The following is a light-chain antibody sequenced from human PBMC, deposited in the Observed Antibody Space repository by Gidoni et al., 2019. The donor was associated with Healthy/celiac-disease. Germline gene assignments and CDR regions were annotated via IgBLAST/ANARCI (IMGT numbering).Light chain of an antibody. V-gene: IGKV3-11*01. CDR1: QGVSSY. CDR3: QQRSNWLWT. J-gene: IGKJ1*01. CDR2: DAS. Sequence: ELVLTQSPATLSLSPGERATLSCRASQGVSSYLAWSQQNPGQAPRLLIYDASNRATGIPARFSGSGSGTDFTLTISSLEPEDFAVYYCQQRSNWLWTFGQGTKVEIK.